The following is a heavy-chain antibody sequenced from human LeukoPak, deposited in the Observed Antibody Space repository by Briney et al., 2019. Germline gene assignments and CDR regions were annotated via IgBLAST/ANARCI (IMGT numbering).Heavy chain of an antibody. CDR1: GGSISSSSYY. CDR2: IYYSGST. D-gene: IGHD6-13*01. CDR3: ARDSGPGEAAAGDPDY. V-gene: IGHV4-39*07. Sequence: NPSETLSLTCTVSGGSISSSSYYWGWIRQPPGKGLEWIGSIYYSGSTYYNPSLKSRVTISVDTSKNQFSLKLSSVTAADTAVYYCARDSGPGEAAAGDPDYWGQGTLVTVSS. J-gene: IGHJ4*02.